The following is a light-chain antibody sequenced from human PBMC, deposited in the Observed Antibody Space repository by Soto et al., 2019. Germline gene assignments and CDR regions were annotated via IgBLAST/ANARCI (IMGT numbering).Light chain of an antibody. CDR3: QQYGISPRT. Sequence: EIVLTQSPGTLSLSPGERATLSCRASQSVSSGCLAWFQQKPGQAPRLLIYGASSRATGIPDRFSGSGSGTDFTLTISRLEPEDSAVYYCQQYGISPRTFGQGTRVEIK. CDR2: GAS. CDR1: QSVSSGC. J-gene: IGKJ1*01. V-gene: IGKV3-20*01.